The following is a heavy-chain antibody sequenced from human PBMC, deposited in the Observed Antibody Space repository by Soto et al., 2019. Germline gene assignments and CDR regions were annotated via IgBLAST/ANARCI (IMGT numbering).Heavy chain of an antibody. CDR3: ARALEYSSSWAADY. V-gene: IGHV1-2*02. CDR1: GYTFTGYY. J-gene: IGHJ4*02. Sequence: ASVKVSCKASGYTFTGYYMHWVRQAPGQGLEWMGWINPNSGGTNYAQKFQGRVTMTRDTSISTAYMELSRLRSDDTAVYYCARALEYSSSWAADYWGRGTLVTVSS. CDR2: INPNSGGT. D-gene: IGHD6-6*01.